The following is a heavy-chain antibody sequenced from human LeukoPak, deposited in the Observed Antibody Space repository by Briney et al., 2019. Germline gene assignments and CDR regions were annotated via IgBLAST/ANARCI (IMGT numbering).Heavy chain of an antibody. CDR2: ISGSGGST. V-gene: IGHV3-23*01. J-gene: IGHJ4*02. Sequence: GGSLRLSCAASGFSFTNYWMKWVRQAPGKGLEWVSAISGSGGSTYYADSVKGRFTISRDNSKNTLYLQMNSLRAEDTAVYYCAKDLDAQGDYGDYTPFDYWGQGTLVTVSS. CDR3: AKDLDAQGDYGDYTPFDY. CDR1: GFSFTNYW. D-gene: IGHD4-17*01.